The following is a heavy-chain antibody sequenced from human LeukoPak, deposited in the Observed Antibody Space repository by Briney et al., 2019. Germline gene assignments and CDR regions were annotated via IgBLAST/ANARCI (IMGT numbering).Heavy chain of an antibody. CDR3: AKDRETYEYTFDY. D-gene: IGHD6-6*01. Sequence: GRSLRLSCAASGFTFSSYGMHWVRQAPGKGLEWVAVMWYDGSKDYYADSVKGRFTISRDTSKNTLYLQMNNLRAEDTAVYYCAKDRETYEYTFDYWGQGTLVTVSS. CDR1: GFTFSSYG. CDR2: MWYDGSKD. V-gene: IGHV3-33*06. J-gene: IGHJ4*02.